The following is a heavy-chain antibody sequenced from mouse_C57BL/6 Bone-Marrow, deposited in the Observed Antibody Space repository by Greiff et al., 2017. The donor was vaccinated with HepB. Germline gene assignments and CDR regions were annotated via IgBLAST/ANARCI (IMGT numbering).Heavy chain of an antibody. Sequence: VQLQQPGAELVKPGASVKVSCKASGYTFPSYWMHWVKQRPGQGLEWIGRIHPSDSDTNYNQKFKGKATLTVDKSSSTAYMQLSSLTSEDSAVYYCEIGDSAGYPFAYWGQGTLVTVSA. CDR3: EIGDSAGYPFAY. CDR1: GYTFPSYW. J-gene: IGHJ3*01. D-gene: IGHD3-2*02. V-gene: IGHV1-74*01. CDR2: IHPSDSDT.